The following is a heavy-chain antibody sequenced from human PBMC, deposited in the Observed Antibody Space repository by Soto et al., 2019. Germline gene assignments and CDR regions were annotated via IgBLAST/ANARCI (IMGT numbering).Heavy chain of an antibody. D-gene: IGHD6-6*01. CDR3: ALNPASSSIAALPPYFQSYYDYGMDI. J-gene: IGHJ6*02. CDR2: IIPIFGTA. CDR1: GGTFSSYA. Sequence: GASVKVSCKASGGTFSSYAISWVRQAPGQGLEWMGGIIPIFGTANYAQKFQGRVTITADESTSTAYIELSSLRSEDTAVYYCALNPASSSIAALPPYFQSYYDYGMDIWGQGTTVTVSS. V-gene: IGHV1-69*13.